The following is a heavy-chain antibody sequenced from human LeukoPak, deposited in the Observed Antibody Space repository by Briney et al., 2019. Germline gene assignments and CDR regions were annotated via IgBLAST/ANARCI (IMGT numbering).Heavy chain of an antibody. CDR1: GYSIRSGYY. J-gene: IGHJ4*02. CDR2: LHHTSST. V-gene: IGHV4-38-2*02. D-gene: IGHD1-26*01. Sequence: SETLSLTCAVSGYSIRSGYYWAWIRQPPGKGLERIGILHHTSSTNYDPSLKGRVTMSVDKSNNKFSLKLSSVTAADTALYYCARDRESSPWELLLDYWGQGILVTVSS. CDR3: ARDRESSPWELLLDY.